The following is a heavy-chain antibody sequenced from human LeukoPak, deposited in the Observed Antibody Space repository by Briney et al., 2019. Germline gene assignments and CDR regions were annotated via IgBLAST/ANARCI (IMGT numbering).Heavy chain of an antibody. Sequence: VQPGGSLRLSCATSGFFFSPYWMHWVRQAPGKGLVWVSRISSDGSTTEYADSVKGRFTISRNNAENTLHLQMNSLRAEDTAVYYCATDRGSWAGMDVWGQGTTVTVSS. CDR3: ATDRGSWAGMDV. CDR2: ISSDGSTT. D-gene: IGHD3-10*01. V-gene: IGHV3-74*03. CDR1: GFFFSPYW. J-gene: IGHJ6*02.